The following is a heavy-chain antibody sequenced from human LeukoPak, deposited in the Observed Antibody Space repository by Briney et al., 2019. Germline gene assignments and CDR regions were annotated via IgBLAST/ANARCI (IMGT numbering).Heavy chain of an antibody. J-gene: IGHJ4*02. Sequence: SETLSLTCTVSGGSVGSGTFYWSWIRQPPGKGLEWIGSIYYSGSTYYNPSLKSRVTISVDTSKNQFSLKLTSVTAADTAAYYCARHGHHGDHDYWGQGTLVTVSS. CDR2: IYYSGST. V-gene: IGHV4-39*01. CDR1: GGSVGSGTFY. D-gene: IGHD2-21*02. CDR3: ARHGHHGDHDY.